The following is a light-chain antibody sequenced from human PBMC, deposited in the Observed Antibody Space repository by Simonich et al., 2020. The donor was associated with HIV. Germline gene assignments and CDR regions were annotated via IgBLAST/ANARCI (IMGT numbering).Light chain of an antibody. CDR3: CSYAGSFHVV. V-gene: IGLV2-23*01. CDR1: SCDVGSYNL. J-gene: IGLJ2*01. Sequence: QSALTQPASVSGSPGQSITISCTGTSCDVGSYNLVSWYQQHPGKAPKLMIYEGSKRPSGASKRFSGSKSGNTASLTISGRQAEDEADYYCCSYAGSFHVVFGGGTKLTVL. CDR2: EGS.